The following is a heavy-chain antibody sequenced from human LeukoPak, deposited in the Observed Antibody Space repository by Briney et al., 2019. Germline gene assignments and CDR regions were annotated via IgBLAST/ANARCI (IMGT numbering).Heavy chain of an antibody. CDR1: GGLISSSY. Sequence: SETLSLPCTVCGGLISSSYWSWIRQPPGKGLEWIGYIYYIGSTNYNPSLKSRVTISVDTSKNQFSLKLSSVTAADTAVYYCARHSGSYYTPLGNWGQGTLVTVSS. CDR2: IYYIGST. CDR3: ARHSGSYYTPLGN. J-gene: IGHJ4*02. D-gene: IGHD1-26*01. V-gene: IGHV4-59*08.